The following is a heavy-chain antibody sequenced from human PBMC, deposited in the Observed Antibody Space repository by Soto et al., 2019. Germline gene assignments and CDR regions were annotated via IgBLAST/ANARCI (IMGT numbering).Heavy chain of an antibody. J-gene: IGHJ3*02. CDR3: ASTVVTDQHAFDI. Sequence: EVQLVESGGGLVQPGGSLRLSCAASGFTFSSYSMNWVRQAPGKGLAWVSYISSSSSTIYYADSVKGRFTISRDNDKNSLYLQMNSLRDEDTAVYYCASTVVTDQHAFDIWGQGTMVTVSS. V-gene: IGHV3-48*02. CDR1: GFTFSSYS. D-gene: IGHD2-21*02. CDR2: ISSSSSTI.